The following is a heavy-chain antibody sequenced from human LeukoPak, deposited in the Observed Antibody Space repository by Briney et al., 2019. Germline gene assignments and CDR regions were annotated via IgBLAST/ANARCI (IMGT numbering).Heavy chain of an antibody. V-gene: IGHV4-31*03. D-gene: IGHD6-6*01. Sequence: PSETLSLTCSVSGDSISSRTYYWTWIRQHPEKGLEWIGYIWNSGSTNYNPALKSRVTISVDTSKNQFSLKLTSMTAADTAIYYCARDVSSMFPNWFDPWGQGILVIVSS. CDR1: GDSISSRTYY. J-gene: IGHJ5*02. CDR3: ARDVSSMFPNWFDP. CDR2: IWNSGST.